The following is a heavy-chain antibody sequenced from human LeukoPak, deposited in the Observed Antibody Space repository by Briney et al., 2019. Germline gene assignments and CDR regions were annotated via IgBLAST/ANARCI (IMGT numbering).Heavy chain of an antibody. CDR3: ARGITGMYYYDP. D-gene: IGHD3-10*01. J-gene: IGHJ5*02. V-gene: IGHV3-74*01. Sequence: GGSLRLSCTASGFTFSSHWMHWVRQAPGKGLVWVSRINFDGSSTNYADSVRGRFTISRDNAKDTLYLQINSLRAEDTAVYYCARGITGMYYYDPWGQGTLVTVSS. CDR2: INFDGSST. CDR1: GFTFSSHW.